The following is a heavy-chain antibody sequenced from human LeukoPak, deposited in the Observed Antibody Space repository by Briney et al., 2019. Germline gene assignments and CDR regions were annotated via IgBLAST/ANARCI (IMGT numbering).Heavy chain of an antibody. Sequence: GGSLRLSCEASGFPFSEYSMNWVRQAPGKGLEWISYIGISSGNTKYADSVKGRFTVSGDNARNSLYLQMNSLRVEDTAVYYCVRDHNYAFDNWGQGTLVTVSS. V-gene: IGHV3-11*06. CDR3: VRDHNYAFDN. J-gene: IGHJ4*02. CDR1: GFPFSEYS. D-gene: IGHD1-1*01. CDR2: IGISSGNT.